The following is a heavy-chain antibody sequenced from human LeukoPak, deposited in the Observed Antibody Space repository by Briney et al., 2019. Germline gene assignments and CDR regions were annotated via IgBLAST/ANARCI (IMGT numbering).Heavy chain of an antibody. D-gene: IGHD3-10*01. Sequence: GRSLRLSCAASSLTFSSYAMHWVRQAPGKGLEWVSVISFDGSQKYYADSVKGRFTISRDNSKNTLYLQMNSLRAEDTAVYYCARGETMVRGVIPLYYFDYWGQGTLVTVSS. J-gene: IGHJ4*02. CDR1: SLTFSSYA. CDR2: ISFDGSQK. CDR3: ARGETMVRGVIPLYYFDY. V-gene: IGHV3-30-3*01.